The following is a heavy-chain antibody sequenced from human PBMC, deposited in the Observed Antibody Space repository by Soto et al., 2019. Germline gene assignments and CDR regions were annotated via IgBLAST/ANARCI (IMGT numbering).Heavy chain of an antibody. CDR3: ATWFGETPIDY. D-gene: IGHD3-10*01. V-gene: IGHV3-64*04. Sequence: GSLRLSCSASGFTFNNYAMHWVRQAPGKGLEYVSLIGTDGDGTYYADSVKGRFTISRDNSKNTLYLQMSSLRAEDTAVYYCATWFGETPIDYWGQGALVTVSS. J-gene: IGHJ4*02. CDR1: GFTFNNYA. CDR2: IGTDGDGT.